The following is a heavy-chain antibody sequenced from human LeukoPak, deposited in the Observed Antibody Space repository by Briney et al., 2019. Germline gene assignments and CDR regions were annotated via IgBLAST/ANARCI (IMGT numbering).Heavy chain of an antibody. CDR2: MHTSGST. Sequence: SETLSLTCTVSGGSISSGSYYWTWIRQPAGKGLEWIGRMHTSGSTNYNPSLKSRVTISVDTSKNQFSLKLSSVIAADTAVYYCARDVGRYTYGYRPTEVYWYFDLWGRGTLVTVSS. D-gene: IGHD5-18*01. CDR3: ARDVGRYTYGYRPTEVYWYFDL. V-gene: IGHV4-61*02. J-gene: IGHJ2*01. CDR1: GGSISSGSYY.